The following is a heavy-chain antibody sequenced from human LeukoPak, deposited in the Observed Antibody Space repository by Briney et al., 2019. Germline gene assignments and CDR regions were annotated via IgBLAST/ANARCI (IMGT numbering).Heavy chain of an antibody. Sequence: PSETLSLTCTVSGGSISSYYWSWIRQPPGKGLEWIGYIYYSGSTNYNPSLKSRVTISVDTSKNQFSLKLSSVTAADTAVYYCSRRSRAAAGGAFDIWGQGTRVTVSS. D-gene: IGHD6-13*01. CDR3: SRRSRAAAGGAFDI. V-gene: IGHV4-59*01. CDR2: IYYSGST. CDR1: GGSISSYY. J-gene: IGHJ3*02.